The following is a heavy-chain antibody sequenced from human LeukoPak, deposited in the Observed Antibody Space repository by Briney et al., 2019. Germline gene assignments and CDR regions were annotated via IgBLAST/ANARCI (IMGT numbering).Heavy chain of an antibody. V-gene: IGHV3-7*01. CDR2: MSPDGSQK. J-gene: IGHJ3*02. D-gene: IGHD5-12*01. CDR1: GFTFRNSW. CDR3: ATDSGYNTFDI. Sequence: GGSLRLSCAASGFTFRNSWMDWVRQAPGKGLEWVASMSPDGSQKYCEDSVKGRFTISRDNAKNSLYLDMNSLRAEDTAVYYCATDSGYNTFDIWGQGTMVTVSS.